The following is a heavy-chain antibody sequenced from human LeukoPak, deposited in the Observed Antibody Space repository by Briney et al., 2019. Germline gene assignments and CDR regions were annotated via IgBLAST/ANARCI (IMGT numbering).Heavy chain of an antibody. D-gene: IGHD6-13*01. CDR1: GGTFSSYA. V-gene: IGHV1-69*05. CDR3: ARGRIAAAGIPYYYYGMDV. J-gene: IGHJ6*02. CDR2: IIPIFGTA. Sequence: SVKVSCKASGGTFSSYAISWVRQAPGQGLEWMGGIIPIFGTANYAQKFQGRVTITTDESTSTAYMELSSLRSDDTAVYYCARGRIAAAGIPYYYYGMDVWGQGTTVTVSS.